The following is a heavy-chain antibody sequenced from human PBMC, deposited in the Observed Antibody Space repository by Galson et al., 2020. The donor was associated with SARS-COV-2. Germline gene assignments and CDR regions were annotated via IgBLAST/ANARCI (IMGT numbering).Heavy chain of an antibody. V-gene: IGHV4-38-2*02. J-gene: IGHJ6*03. CDR1: GYSISSGYY. CDR3: ARGGGSYYNYYYMDV. D-gene: IGHD1-26*01. Sequence: SETLSLTCPVSGYSISSGYYWGWIRQPPGKGLEWIGSIYHSGSTYNNPSLKSRVTISVDTSKNQFSLKLSSVTAADTAVYYCARGGGSYYNYYYMDVWGKGTTVTVSS. CDR2: IYHSGST.